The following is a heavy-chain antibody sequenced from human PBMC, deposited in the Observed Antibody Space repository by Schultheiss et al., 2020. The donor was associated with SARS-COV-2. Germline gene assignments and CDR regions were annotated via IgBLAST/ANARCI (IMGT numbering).Heavy chain of an antibody. V-gene: IGHV4-59*12. D-gene: IGHD1-26*01. CDR2: IYYSGST. CDR1: GGSISSYY. J-gene: IGHJ4*02. Sequence: SETLSLTCTVSGGSISSYYWSWIRQPAGKGLEWIGYIYYSGSTNYNPSLKSRVTISVDTSKNQFSLKLSSVTAADTAVYYCARYIVGATGAFDYWGQGTLVTVSS. CDR3: ARYIVGATGAFDY.